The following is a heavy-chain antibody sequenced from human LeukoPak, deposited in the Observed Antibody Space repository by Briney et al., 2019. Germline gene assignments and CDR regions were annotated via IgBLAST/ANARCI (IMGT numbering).Heavy chain of an antibody. CDR2: IRYDGSNK. Sequence: PGGSLRLSCAASGFTFSSYGMHWVRQAPGKGLEWVAFIRYDGSNKYYADSVKGRFTISRDNSKNTLYLQMNSLRAEDTAVYYCAKRSGGDRTNNWFDPWGQGTLVTVSS. CDR3: AKRSGGDRTNNWFDP. D-gene: IGHD2-21*01. J-gene: IGHJ5*02. V-gene: IGHV3-30*02. CDR1: GFTFSSYG.